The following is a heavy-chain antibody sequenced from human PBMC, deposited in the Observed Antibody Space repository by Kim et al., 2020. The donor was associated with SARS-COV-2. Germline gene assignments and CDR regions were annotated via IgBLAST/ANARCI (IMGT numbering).Heavy chain of an antibody. Sequence: SETLSLTCTVSGGSISSSSYYWGWIRQPPGKGLEWIGSIYYSGSTYYNPSLKSRVTISVDTSKNQFSLKLSSVTAADTAVYYCASQRYIAAAEIDYWGQGTLVTVSS. CDR1: GGSISSSSYY. D-gene: IGHD6-13*01. CDR3: ASQRYIAAAEIDY. J-gene: IGHJ4*02. V-gene: IGHV4-39*01. CDR2: IYYSGST.